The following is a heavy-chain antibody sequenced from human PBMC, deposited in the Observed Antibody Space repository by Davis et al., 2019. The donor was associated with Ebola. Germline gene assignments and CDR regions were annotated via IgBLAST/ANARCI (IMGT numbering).Heavy chain of an antibody. CDR3: AKPRKPYSGSYRDAFDI. CDR2: IYSGGST. J-gene: IGHJ3*02. D-gene: IGHD1-26*01. Sequence: PGRSLRLSCAASGFTVSSNYMSWDRQAPGKGLEWVSVIYSGGSTYYADSVKGRFTISRDNSKNMLYLQMNSLRAEDTAVYYCAKPRKPYSGSYRDAFDIWGQGTMVTVSS. V-gene: IGHV3-53*01. CDR1: GFTVSSNY.